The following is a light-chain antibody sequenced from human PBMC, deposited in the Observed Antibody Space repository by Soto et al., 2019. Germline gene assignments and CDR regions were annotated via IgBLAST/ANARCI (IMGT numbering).Light chain of an antibody. CDR3: LQDNNYPPT. CDR1: QSISSY. CDR2: AAS. J-gene: IGKJ1*01. Sequence: IQMTQSPSSVSASVGDIVTITCGASQSISSYLNWYQQKPGKAPKLLIYAASSLQSGVPSRFSGSGSGTDFTLTISSLQPEDFATYYCLQDNNYPPTFGQGTKVDI. V-gene: IGKV1-6*01.